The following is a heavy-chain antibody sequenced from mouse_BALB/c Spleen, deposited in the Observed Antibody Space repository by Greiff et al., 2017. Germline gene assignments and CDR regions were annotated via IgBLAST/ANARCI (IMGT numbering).Heavy chain of an antibody. Sequence: EVKLVESGGGLVKPGGSLKLSCAASGFAFSSYDMSWVRQTPEKRLEWVAYISSGGGSTYYPDTVKGRFTISRDNAKNTLYLQMSSLKSEDTAMYYCARLLYYFDYWGQGTTLTVSS. J-gene: IGHJ2*01. CDR2: ISSGGGST. CDR1: GFAFSSYD. CDR3: ARLLYYFDY. V-gene: IGHV5-12-1*01.